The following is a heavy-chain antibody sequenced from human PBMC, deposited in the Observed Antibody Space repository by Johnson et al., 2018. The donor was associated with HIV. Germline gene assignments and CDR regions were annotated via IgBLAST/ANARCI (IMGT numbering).Heavy chain of an antibody. CDR1: GFTFSSYA. V-gene: IGHV3-30-3*01. D-gene: IGHD1-20*01. CDR2: ISYDGSNK. Sequence: QVQLVESGVGVVQPGGSLRLSCAASGFTFSSYAMHWVRQAPGKGLEWVAVISYDGSNKYYADSVKGRFTISRDTSKNTLYLQMNSLRAEDTAVYYCARGGTYNWSPDRIGKAFDIWGQGTTVTVSS. CDR3: ARGGTYNWSPDRIGKAFDI. J-gene: IGHJ3*02.